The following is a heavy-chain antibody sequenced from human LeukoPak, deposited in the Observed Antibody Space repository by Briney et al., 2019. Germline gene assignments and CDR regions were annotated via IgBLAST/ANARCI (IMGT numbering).Heavy chain of an antibody. CDR3: ARDRASGGSYSYYYYGMDV. CDR2: IIPILGIA. D-gene: IGHD1-26*01. V-gene: IGHV1-69*04. J-gene: IGHJ6*02. CDR1: GGTFSSYA. Sequence: GASVKVSCKASGGTFSSYAISWVRQAPGQGLEWMGRIIPILGIANYAQKFQGRVTITADKSTSTAYIELSSLRSEDTAVYYCARDRASGGSYSYYYYGMDVWGQGTTVTVSS.